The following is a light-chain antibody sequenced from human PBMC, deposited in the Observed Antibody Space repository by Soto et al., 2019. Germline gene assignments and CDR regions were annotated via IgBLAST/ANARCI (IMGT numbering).Light chain of an antibody. V-gene: IGKV1-39*01. CDR3: KQSYSTPQT. CDR1: QRISYY. Sequence: DIQMTQSPSSLSASVGDRVTITCRASQRISYYLNWYQQKPGKAPKLLIYAASSLQSGVQSRFSGSGSGTDFTLTISSLQPEDFATYYCKQSYSTPQTVGQGTKVDIK. J-gene: IGKJ1*01. CDR2: AAS.